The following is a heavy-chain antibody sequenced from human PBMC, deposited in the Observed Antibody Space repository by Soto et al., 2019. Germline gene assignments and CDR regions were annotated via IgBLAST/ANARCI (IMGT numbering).Heavy chain of an antibody. J-gene: IGHJ5*02. CDR3: ARLHCHSTNCSSLDP. CDR2: IYHSGTS. V-gene: IGHV4-30-2*03. Sequence: PSETLSLTCAVSGGSISSGGYSWSWIRQPPGKGLEWIGCIYHSGTSSYNPSLKSRVTMSVDTSKKQLSLRLSSVTAADTAVYYCARLHCHSTNCSSLDPWGQGTLVTVSS. CDR1: GGSISSGGYS. D-gene: IGHD2-2*01.